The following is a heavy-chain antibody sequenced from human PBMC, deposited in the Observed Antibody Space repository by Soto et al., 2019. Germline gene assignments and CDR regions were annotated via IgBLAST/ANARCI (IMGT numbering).Heavy chain of an antibody. J-gene: IGHJ2*01. V-gene: IGHV4-31*03. CDR3: AREITGDWHFDL. D-gene: IGHD7-27*01. CDR2: IYHTGTT. CDR1: SGSINTGGFY. Sequence: QVQLQESGPGLVKPSQTLSLTCTVSSGSINTGGFYWNWIRQHPGKGLEWIGYIYHTGTTYYTPSLRSRLTMTVDTSKNQFSLKLSSVTPADTAVYYCAREITGDWHFDLWVRGTLVTVSS.